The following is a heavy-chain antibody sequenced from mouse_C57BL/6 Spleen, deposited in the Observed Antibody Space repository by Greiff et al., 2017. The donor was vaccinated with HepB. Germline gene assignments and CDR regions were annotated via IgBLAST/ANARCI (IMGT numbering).Heavy chain of an antibody. V-gene: IGHV14-4*01. D-gene: IGHD1-1*01. CDR2: IDPENGDT. J-gene: IGHJ1*03. Sequence: EVQLQQSGAELVRPGASVKLSCTASGFNIKDDYMHWVKQRPEQGLEWIGWIDPENGDTEYASKFQGKATITADTSSNTAYLQLSSLTSEDTAVYYCTTYGSSYGNWYFDVWGTGTTVTVSS. CDR3: TTYGSSYGNWYFDV. CDR1: GFNIKDDY.